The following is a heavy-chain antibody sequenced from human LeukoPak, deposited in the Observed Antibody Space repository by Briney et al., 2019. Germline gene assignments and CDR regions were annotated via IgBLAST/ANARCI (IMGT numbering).Heavy chain of an antibody. CDR3: ARDQYSGSRNWFDP. Sequence: ASVKVSCKASGYTFTSYAMNWVRQAPGQGLEWMGWINTNTGNPTYAQGFTGRFVFSLDTSVSTAYLQISSLKAEDTAVYYCARDQYSGSRNWFDPWGQGTLVTVSS. CDR1: GYTFTSYA. CDR2: INTNTGNP. D-gene: IGHD1-26*01. V-gene: IGHV7-4-1*02. J-gene: IGHJ5*02.